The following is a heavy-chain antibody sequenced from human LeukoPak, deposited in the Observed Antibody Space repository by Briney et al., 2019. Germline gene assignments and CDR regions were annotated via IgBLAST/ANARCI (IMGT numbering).Heavy chain of an antibody. CDR3: AKHGLPLVVISAPLDY. CDR1: GFTFSSYA. Sequence: GGSLRLSCAASGFTFSSYAMHWVRQAPGKGLEWVAVISYDGSNKYYADSVKGRFTISRDNSKNTLYLQMNSLRAEDTAVYYCAKHGLPLVVISAPLDYWGQGTLVTVAS. V-gene: IGHV3-30*04. D-gene: IGHD2-15*01. CDR2: ISYDGSNK. J-gene: IGHJ4*02.